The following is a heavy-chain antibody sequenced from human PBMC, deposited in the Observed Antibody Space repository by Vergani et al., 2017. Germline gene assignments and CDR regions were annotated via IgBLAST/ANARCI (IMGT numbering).Heavy chain of an antibody. Sequence: EVQLVQSGAEVKKPGESLKISCKGSGYSFTTYWIGWVRQMPGKGLEWMGFIYPGDSDTRYSPSFQGQVTISVDKSINTAYLQWSSLKASDAAMYYCARHDNMSMLREAILEGWFAPWGQGTLVTVSS. CDR1: GYSFTTYW. CDR3: ARHDNMSMLREAILEGWFAP. V-gene: IGHV5-51*01. D-gene: IGHD3-10*01. CDR2: IYPGDSDT. J-gene: IGHJ5*02.